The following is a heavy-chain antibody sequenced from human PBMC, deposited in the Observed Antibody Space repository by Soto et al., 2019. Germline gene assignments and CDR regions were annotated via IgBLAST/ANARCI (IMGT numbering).Heavy chain of an antibody. V-gene: IGHV4-59*01. CDR2: IYYSGST. D-gene: IGHD3-16*01. CDR1: GASISSYY. Sequence: PSETLSLTCTVSGASISSYYWSWIRQPPGKGLEWIGYIYYSGSTNYNPSLKSRVTISVDTSKNQFSLKLSSVTAADTAVYYCARGTSMKAYYYYMDVWGKGTTVTVSS. J-gene: IGHJ6*03. CDR3: ARGTSMKAYYYYMDV.